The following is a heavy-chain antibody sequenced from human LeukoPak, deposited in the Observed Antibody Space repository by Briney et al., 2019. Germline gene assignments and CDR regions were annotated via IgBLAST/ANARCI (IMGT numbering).Heavy chain of an antibody. D-gene: IGHD5-24*01. Sequence: ASVKVSCKASGYTFTGYYMHWVRQAPGQGLEWMGWINPNSGGTNYAQKFQGRVIMTRDTSISTAYMELSRLRSDDTAVYYCARSVEMATIMDDYWGQGTLVTVSS. CDR1: GYTFTGYY. V-gene: IGHV1-2*02. CDR3: ARSVEMATIMDDY. CDR2: INPNSGGT. J-gene: IGHJ4*02.